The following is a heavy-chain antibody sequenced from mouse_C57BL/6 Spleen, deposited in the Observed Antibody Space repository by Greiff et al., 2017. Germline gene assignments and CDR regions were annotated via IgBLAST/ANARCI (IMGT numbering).Heavy chain of an antibody. V-gene: IGHV1-82*01. J-gene: IGHJ2*01. CDR3: AIDSSGYPDY. Sequence: VQLVESGPELVKPGASVKISCKASGYAFSSSWMNWVKQRPGKGLEWIGRIYPGDGDTNYNGKFKGKATLTADKSSSTAYMQLSSLTSEDSAVYFCAIDSSGYPDYWGQGTTLTVSS. CDR2: IYPGDGDT. D-gene: IGHD3-2*02. CDR1: GYAFSSSW.